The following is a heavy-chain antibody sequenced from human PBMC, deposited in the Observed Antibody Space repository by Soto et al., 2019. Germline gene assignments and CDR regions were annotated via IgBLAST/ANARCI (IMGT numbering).Heavy chain of an antibody. J-gene: IGHJ5*01. CDR2: IIPIFGTA. D-gene: IGHD2-15*01. V-gene: IGHV1-69*13. Sequence: ASLKLYWKTAGDTFSSDAIGWLLNAPGQGLEWMGGIIPIFGTANYAQKFQGRVTITADESTSTAYMELSSLRSEDTAVYYCARYPYCSGGSCYVGYPNWFASLRQGTLVTV. CDR1: GDTFSSDA. CDR3: ARYPYCSGGSCYVGYPNWFAS.